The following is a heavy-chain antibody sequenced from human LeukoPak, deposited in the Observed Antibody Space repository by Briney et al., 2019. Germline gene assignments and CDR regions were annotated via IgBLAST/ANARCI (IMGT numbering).Heavy chain of an antibody. V-gene: IGHV4-59*01. J-gene: IGHJ4*02. CDR2: IYYSGST. Sequence: PSGTLSLTCTVSGGSISSYYWSWIRQPPGMGLEWIGYIYYSGSTNYNPSLKSRVTISVDTSKNQFSLKLSSVTAADTAVYYCARGLYSSSWYALFDYWGQGTLVTVSS. CDR3: ARGLYSSSWYALFDY. D-gene: IGHD6-13*01. CDR1: GGSISSYY.